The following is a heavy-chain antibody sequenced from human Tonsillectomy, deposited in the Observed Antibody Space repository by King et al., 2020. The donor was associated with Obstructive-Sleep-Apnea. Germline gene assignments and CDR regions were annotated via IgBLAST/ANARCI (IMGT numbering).Heavy chain of an antibody. J-gene: IGHJ6*02. CDR3: ASEDNSYFSYAMDV. Sequence: HVQLQQSGPGLVKPSQTLSLTCGISGDSVSTNTAAWNWIRQSPSRGLEWLGRTYYRSKWYNDYAMSVKSRITITADTSKNQFSLQLTSVTPEDTAVYFCASEDNSYFSYAMDVWGQGTTVTVSS. CDR2: TYYRSKWYN. CDR1: GDSVSTNTAA. V-gene: IGHV6-1*01. D-gene: IGHD1-20*01.